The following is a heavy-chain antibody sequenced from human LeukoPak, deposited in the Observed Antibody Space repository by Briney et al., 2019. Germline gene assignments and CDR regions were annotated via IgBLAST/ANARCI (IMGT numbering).Heavy chain of an antibody. D-gene: IGHD5-18*01. Sequence: PGGSLRLSCAPSGFTFSSYAMSWVRQAPGKGLEWVSAISGSGGSTYYVDSVKDRFTISRDNSKNTLYLQMNSLRAEDTAVYYCAKEAPTGYSYGGGFDYWGQGTLVTVSS. V-gene: IGHV3-23*01. CDR2: ISGSGGST. J-gene: IGHJ4*02. CDR1: GFTFSSYA. CDR3: AKEAPTGYSYGGGFDY.